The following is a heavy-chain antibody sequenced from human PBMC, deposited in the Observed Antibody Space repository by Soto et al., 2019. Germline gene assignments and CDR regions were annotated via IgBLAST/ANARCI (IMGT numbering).Heavy chain of an antibody. J-gene: IGHJ4*02. D-gene: IGHD1-1*01. V-gene: IGHV1-46*01. CDR3: ARNDKSGLDY. Sequence: QVQLVQSGAEVKKPGASVKVSCKASGYSFTSYYMHWVRQAPGLGLEWMGMINPSGGSTSYAQKFQGRVAMTGDRSTSTVYRELSSLRSEDTAVYYCARNDKSGLDYWGQGTLVTVSS. CDR2: INPSGGST. CDR1: GYSFTSYY.